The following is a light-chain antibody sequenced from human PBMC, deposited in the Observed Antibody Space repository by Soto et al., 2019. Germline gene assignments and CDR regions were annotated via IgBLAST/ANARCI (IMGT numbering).Light chain of an antibody. CDR3: LLSYSGARI. CDR1: AGPVTSGHY. V-gene: IGLV7-46*01. J-gene: IGLJ2*01. CDR2: DAS. Sequence: QAVVTQEPSLTVSPGGTVTLTCGSSAGPVTSGHYPYWFQQKPGQAPRTLIYDASNKQSWTPARFSGSLLGGKAALTLSGAQPEDEADYYCLLSYSGARIFGGGTKLTVL.